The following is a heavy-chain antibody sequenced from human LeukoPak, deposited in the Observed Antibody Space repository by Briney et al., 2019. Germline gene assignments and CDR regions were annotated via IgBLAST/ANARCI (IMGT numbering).Heavy chain of an antibody. J-gene: IGHJ5*02. Sequence: PSETLSLTCAVYGGSFSGYYWSWIRQPPGKGQEWIGEINHSGSTNYNPSLKSRVTISVDTSKNQFSLKLSSVTAADTAVYYCARGLYSSSSTLIWFDPWGQGTLVTVSS. D-gene: IGHD6-6*01. CDR3: ARGLYSSSSTLIWFDP. CDR2: INHSGST. CDR1: GGSFSGYY. V-gene: IGHV4-34*01.